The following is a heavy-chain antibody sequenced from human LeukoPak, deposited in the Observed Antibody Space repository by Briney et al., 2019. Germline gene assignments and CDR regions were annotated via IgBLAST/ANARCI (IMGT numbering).Heavy chain of an antibody. CDR2: ISYDRSNK. CDR1: GFTFSNYA. CDR3: ARSRYCSGGSCYFVSRFDP. D-gene: IGHD2-15*01. V-gene: IGHV3-30-3*01. Sequence: GRSRRLSCAASGFTFSNYAMHWVRQAPGKGLEWVAVISYDRSNKYYTDCVKGVFTISTDTSKDTLYLRMDSLRVQDTSMYYCARSRYCSGGSCYFVSRFDPWGQGTLVTGFS. J-gene: IGHJ5*02.